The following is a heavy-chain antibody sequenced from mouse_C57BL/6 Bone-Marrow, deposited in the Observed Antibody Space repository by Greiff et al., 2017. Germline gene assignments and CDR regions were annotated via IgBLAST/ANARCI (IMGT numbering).Heavy chain of an antibody. CDR3: SRRLQDYYAMDY. J-gene: IGHJ4*01. Sequence: DVKLVESGPGLAKPSQTLSLTCSVTGYSITSDYWNWIRKFQGNKLEYMGYISYSGNTYYNQSLKSRISITRDTSKNQYYLQLNSVTTDDTATYYWSRRLQDYYAMDYWGQGTSVTVSS. D-gene: IGHD2-2*01. CDR1: GYSITSDY. CDR2: ISYSGNT. V-gene: IGHV3-8*01.